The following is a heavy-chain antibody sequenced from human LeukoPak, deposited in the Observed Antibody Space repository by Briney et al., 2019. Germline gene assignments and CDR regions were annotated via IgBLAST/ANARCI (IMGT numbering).Heavy chain of an antibody. V-gene: IGHV3-21*01. J-gene: IGHJ4*02. Sequence: PGGSLRLSCAASGFTFSSYSMNWVRQAPGKGLEWGSSIISSSSYIYYADSVKGRFTISRDNAKNSLYLQMNSLRAEDTAVYYCARGHCSGGSCYSVDYWGQGTLVTVSS. CDR3: ARGHCSGGSCYSVDY. CDR2: IISSSSYI. CDR1: GFTFSSYS. D-gene: IGHD2-15*01.